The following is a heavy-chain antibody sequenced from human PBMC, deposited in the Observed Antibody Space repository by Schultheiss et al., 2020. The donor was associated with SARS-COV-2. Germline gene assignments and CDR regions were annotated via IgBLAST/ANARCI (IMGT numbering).Heavy chain of an antibody. J-gene: IGHJ6*02. V-gene: IGHV4-39*07. CDR3: ARDRGIAAAGPYYYYGMDV. D-gene: IGHD6-13*01. CDR2: IYTSGST. Sequence: SETLSLTCTVSGGSISSSSYYWGWIRQPPGKGLEWIGRIYTSGSTNYNPSLKSRVTISVDTSKNQFSLKLSSVTAADTAVYYCARDRGIAAAGPYYYYGMDVWGQGTTVTVSS. CDR1: GGSISSSSYY.